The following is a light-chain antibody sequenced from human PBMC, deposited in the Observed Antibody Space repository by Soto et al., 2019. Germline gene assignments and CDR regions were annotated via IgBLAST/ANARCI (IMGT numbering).Light chain of an antibody. J-gene: IGKJ1*01. CDR2: DAS. CDR1: QSLNNY. Sequence: EIVLTQSPATLSLSPWERATLSCRASQSLNNYLGWYQQKPGQAPRLLLSDASNRATGIPARFSGSGSGTDSTLTISSLEPEYSAVYYCQHRIDWWTFGQGTKVDIK. CDR3: QHRIDWWT. V-gene: IGKV3-11*01.